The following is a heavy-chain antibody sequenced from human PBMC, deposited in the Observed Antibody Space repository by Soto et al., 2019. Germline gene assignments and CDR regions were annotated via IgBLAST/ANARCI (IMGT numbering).Heavy chain of an antibody. Sequence: QVQLQESGPGLVKPSETLSLTCTVSGGSISSYYWSWIRQPPGKGLEWIGYIYYSGSTNYNPSLTSRVTISVDTSKNQFSLKLSSVTAADTAVYYCARSNSGYDWVSWYYFDYWGQGTLVTVSS. CDR1: GGSISSYY. D-gene: IGHD5-12*01. V-gene: IGHV4-59*08. CDR2: IYYSGST. CDR3: ARSNSGYDWVSWYYFDY. J-gene: IGHJ4*02.